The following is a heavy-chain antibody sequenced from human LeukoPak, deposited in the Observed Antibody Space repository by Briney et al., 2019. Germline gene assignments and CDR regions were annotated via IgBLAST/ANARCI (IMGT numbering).Heavy chain of an antibody. CDR3: AKDRIAAPGTVDY. V-gene: IGHV3-23*01. J-gene: IGHJ4*02. D-gene: IGHD6-13*01. CDR1: GFTFSSYA. CDR2: ISGSGDGT. Sequence: GGSLRLSCAASGFTFSSYAMGWVRQAPGKGPEWVSAISGSGDGTYYADSVKGRFTISRGNSKNTLYLQLNSLRAEDTAVYYCAKDRIAAPGTVDYWGQGTLVTVSS.